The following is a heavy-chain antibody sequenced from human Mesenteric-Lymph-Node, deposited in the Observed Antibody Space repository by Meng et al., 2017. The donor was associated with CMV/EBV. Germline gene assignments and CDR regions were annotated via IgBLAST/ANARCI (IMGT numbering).Heavy chain of an antibody. CDR1: GFTFSNYA. J-gene: IGHJ3*02. CDR3: TRVVRAQFDAFDI. Sequence: GGSLRLSCAASGFTFSNYAMHWVRQAPGKGLQWVSSISGSSTYIYYADSVRGRFTISRDNAKNSMYLQMNSLRAEDTAVYFCTRVVRAQFDAFDIWGQGTMVTVSS. CDR2: ISGSSTYI. D-gene: IGHD4-11*01. V-gene: IGHV3-21*01.